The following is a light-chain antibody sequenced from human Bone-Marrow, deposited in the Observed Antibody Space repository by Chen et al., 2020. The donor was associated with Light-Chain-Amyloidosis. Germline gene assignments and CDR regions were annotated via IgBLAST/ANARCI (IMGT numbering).Light chain of an antibody. V-gene: IGKV3-20*01. CDR1: QTISSNY. CDR2: GSS. CDR3: QQYGTSPLT. J-gene: IGKJ4*01. Sequence: EIVLTQSPGTLSLSPGEGANLSCRASQTISSNYLTWYQQKFGQAPRLLIYGSSSRAAGIPDRFTGRGSGTDFTLTINRLEPDDFAMYYCQQYGTSPLTFGGGTKVEIK.